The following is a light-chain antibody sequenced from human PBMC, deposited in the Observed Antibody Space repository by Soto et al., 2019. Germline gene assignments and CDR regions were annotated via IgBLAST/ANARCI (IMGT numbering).Light chain of an antibody. V-gene: IGKV3-20*01. CDR3: QQYGSSAIT. CDR1: QSVSSSS. CDR2: GAS. Sequence: EIVLTQSPGTLSLSPGERATLSCRASQSVSSSSLAWYQQKPGQAPRLLIYGASNRATGIPDRFSGSGSGTDFTLTISRLEPEDFAVYYCQQYGSSAITFGQGTRLEIK. J-gene: IGKJ5*01.